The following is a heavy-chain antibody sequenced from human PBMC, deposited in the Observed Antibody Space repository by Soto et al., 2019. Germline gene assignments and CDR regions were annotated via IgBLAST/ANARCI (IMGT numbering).Heavy chain of an antibody. Sequence: QVHLVQSGAEVKKPGASVKVSCKASGYSFTGNSMHWVRQAPGQGLEWMGWINPNNGGTNYAQKFQGRVTMTSDTSISTAYMDLSRLRSDDTAVYYCAMQPGGVVYWGQGTLVTVSS. CDR2: INPNNGGT. D-gene: IGHD3-10*01. V-gene: IGHV1-2*02. CDR3: AMQPGGVVY. J-gene: IGHJ4*02. CDR1: GYSFTGNS.